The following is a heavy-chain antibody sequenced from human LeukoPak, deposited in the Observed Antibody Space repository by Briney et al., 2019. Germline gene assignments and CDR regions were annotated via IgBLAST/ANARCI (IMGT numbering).Heavy chain of an antibody. D-gene: IGHD5-18*01. CDR2: ISAYNGNT. Sequence: ASVKVSCKASGYTFTSYGISLVRQARGQGLGWMGWISAYNGNTNYAQKLQGRVTMTTDTSTSTAYMELRSLRSDDTAVYYCASWIQLWLSDYWGQGTLVTVSS. CDR3: ASWIQLWLSDY. J-gene: IGHJ4*02. V-gene: IGHV1-18*01. CDR1: GYTFTSYG.